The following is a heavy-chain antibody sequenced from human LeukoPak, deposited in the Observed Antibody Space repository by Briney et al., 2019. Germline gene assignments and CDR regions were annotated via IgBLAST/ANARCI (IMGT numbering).Heavy chain of an antibody. CDR1: GYTFTSYD. Sequence: KVSCKASGYTFTSYDINWVRQATGQGLEWMGWMNPNSDNTGYAQKFQGRVTMTRNTSISTAYMELSSLRSEDTAVYYCAREGSSWSAEYFQHWGQGTLVTVSS. D-gene: IGHD6-13*01. V-gene: IGHV1-8*01. J-gene: IGHJ1*01. CDR3: AREGSSWSAEYFQH. CDR2: MNPNSDNT.